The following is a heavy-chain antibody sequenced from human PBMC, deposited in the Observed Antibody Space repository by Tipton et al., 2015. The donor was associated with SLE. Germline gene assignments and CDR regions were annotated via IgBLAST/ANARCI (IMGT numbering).Heavy chain of an antibody. CDR2: IYYSGST. J-gene: IGHJ5*02. CDR3: ARQVVVASRWFDP. CDR1: GGSISSHY. V-gene: IGHV4-59*08. D-gene: IGHD2-15*01. Sequence: TLSLTCTVSGGSISSHYWSWIRQPPGKGLEWIGYIYYSGSTNYNPSLKSRVTISVDTSKNQFSLKLSSVTAADTAVYYCARQVVVASRWFDPWGQGTLVTGSS.